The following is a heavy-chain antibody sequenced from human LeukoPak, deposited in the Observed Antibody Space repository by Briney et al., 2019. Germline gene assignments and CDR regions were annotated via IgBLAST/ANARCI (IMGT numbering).Heavy chain of an antibody. V-gene: IGHV3-21*01. Sequence: GGSLRLSCAASGFTFSSHSMNWVRQAPGKGLEWVSSISSSSSYIYYADSVKGRFTISRDNAKNSLYLQMNSLRAEDTAVYYCARTSSGPYYYYYGMDVWGQGTTVTVSS. CDR1: GFTFSSHS. CDR3: ARTSSGPYYYYYGMDV. D-gene: IGHD3-22*01. CDR2: ISSSSSYI. J-gene: IGHJ6*02.